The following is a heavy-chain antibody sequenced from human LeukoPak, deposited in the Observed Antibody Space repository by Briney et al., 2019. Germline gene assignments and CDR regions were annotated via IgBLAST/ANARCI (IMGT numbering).Heavy chain of an antibody. V-gene: IGHV3-7*01. CDR2: IKHDGSEK. D-gene: IGHD6-13*01. CDR3: ARVGTAEGTLEDY. J-gene: IGHJ4*02. Sequence: PGGSLRLSCAASGFTFSSYWMSWVRQPPGKGLEWVANIKHDGSEKYYVDSVKGRFTISRDNAKNSLYLQMNSLRAEDTAVYYCARVGTAEGTLEDYWGQGTLVTVFS. CDR1: GFTFSSYW.